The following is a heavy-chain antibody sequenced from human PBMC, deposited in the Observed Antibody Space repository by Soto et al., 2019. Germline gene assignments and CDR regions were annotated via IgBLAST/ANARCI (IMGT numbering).Heavy chain of an antibody. CDR1: GFTFSYYW. V-gene: IGHV3-7*01. CDR2: IKQDGSEK. D-gene: IGHD2-8*01. CDR3: ARARSPYCTNGVYYSKPAFQPLDY. J-gene: IGHJ4*02. Sequence: PGGSLRLSCAASGFTFSYYWMNWVRQAPGKGLEWVANIKQDGSEKYYEDSVKGRLTISRDNDKSSLYLQLNSLRAEDTAVYYCARARSPYCTNGVYYSKPAFQPLDYWGQGP.